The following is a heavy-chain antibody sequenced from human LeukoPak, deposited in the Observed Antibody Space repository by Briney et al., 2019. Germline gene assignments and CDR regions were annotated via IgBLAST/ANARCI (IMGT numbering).Heavy chain of an antibody. Sequence: ASVKVSCKASGYTFTSYYMHWVRQAPGQGLEWMGIINPSGGSTSYAQKFQGRVTMTTDTSTSTAYMELRSLRSDDTAVYYCARGPGDYYDSSGYRYFDYWGQGTLVTVSS. D-gene: IGHD3-22*01. V-gene: IGHV1-46*01. CDR2: INPSGGST. J-gene: IGHJ4*02. CDR3: ARGPGDYYDSSGYRYFDY. CDR1: GYTFTSYY.